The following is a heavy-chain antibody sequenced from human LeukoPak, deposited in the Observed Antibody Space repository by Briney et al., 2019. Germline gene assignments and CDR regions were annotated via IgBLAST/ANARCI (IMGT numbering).Heavy chain of an antibody. CDR3: AGVSYYYYGMDV. J-gene: IGHJ6*02. CDR1: GYTLTELS. CDR2: FDPEDGGT. Sequence: ASVKVSCKVSGYTLTELSMHWVRQAPGKGREWMGGFDPEDGGTIYAQKFQGRVTMTDDKSTDTAYMELSSLRSDDTTVYYCAGVSYYYYGMDVWGQGTTVTVSS. V-gene: IGHV1-24*01.